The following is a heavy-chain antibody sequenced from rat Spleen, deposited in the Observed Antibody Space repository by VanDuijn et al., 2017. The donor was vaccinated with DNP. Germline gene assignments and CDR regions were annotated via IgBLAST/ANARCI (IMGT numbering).Heavy chain of an antibody. CDR2: ILYDGSRT. D-gene: IGHD1-11*01. J-gene: IGHJ4*01. V-gene: IGHV5S10*01. CDR1: GFIFSDYN. CDR3: TTFEGRDA. Sequence: EVHLVESGGGSVQPGRSLKLSCTASGFIFSDYNMAWVRQAPKKGLEWVATILYDGSRTYYRNSVKGRFTISRDNAKSTLYLQMDSLRSEDTATYYCTTFEGRDAWGQGTSVTVSS.